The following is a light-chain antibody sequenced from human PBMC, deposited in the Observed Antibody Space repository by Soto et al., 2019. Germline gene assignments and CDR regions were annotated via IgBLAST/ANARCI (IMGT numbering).Light chain of an antibody. CDR3: QQRSNWPPGYT. V-gene: IGKV3-11*01. Sequence: EIVLTQTPATLSLSPGERATLSCRASESVRHYLAWYQQKPGQAPRLLIYDASSRAIGIPARFSGSGSGTDFTLTISRRKPEDFAVYYCQQRSNWPPGYTFGQGTKLEMK. CDR2: DAS. CDR1: ESVRHY. J-gene: IGKJ2*01.